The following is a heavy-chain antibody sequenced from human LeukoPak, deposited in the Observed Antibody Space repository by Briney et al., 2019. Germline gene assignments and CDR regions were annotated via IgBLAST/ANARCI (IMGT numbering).Heavy chain of an antibody. Sequence: GGSLRLSCAASAFTFSTYSMNWVRQAPGKGLEWVSSISSRTSYMYYAESVKGRFTISRDNAKNSLYLQMNSLRAEDTAVYYCARGELRYSDWGQGTLVTVSS. CDR2: ISSRTSYM. J-gene: IGHJ4*02. D-gene: IGHD4-23*01. V-gene: IGHV3-21*01. CDR1: AFTFSTYS. CDR3: ARGELRYSD.